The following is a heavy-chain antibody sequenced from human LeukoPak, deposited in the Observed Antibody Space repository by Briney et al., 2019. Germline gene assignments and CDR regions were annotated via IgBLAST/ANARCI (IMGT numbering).Heavy chain of an antibody. V-gene: IGHV6-1*01. CDR2: TYYRSKFYS. CDR1: GDSVSSNSAA. J-gene: IGHJ5*02. D-gene: IGHD6-13*01. Sequence: SQTLSLTSSLYGDSVSSNSAAWNWIRQSPSGGLERLGRTYYRSKFYSDYAVSVKSRITINPDISKNQFSLLLNSVTPEDTAVYYCARDRGENSIAADWYFKDNWFDPWGQGTLVTVSS. CDR3: ARDRGENSIAADWYFKDNWFDP.